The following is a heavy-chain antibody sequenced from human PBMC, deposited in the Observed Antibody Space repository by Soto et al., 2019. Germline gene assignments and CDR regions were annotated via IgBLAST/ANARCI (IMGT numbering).Heavy chain of an antibody. CDR2: INHSGST. Sequence: PSETLSLTCAVYGGSFCGYYWSWIRQPPGKGLEWIGEINHSGSTNYNPSLKSRVTISVDTSKNQFSLKLSSVTAADTAVYYCAREGEMATIWGQGTLVTVSS. CDR1: GGSFCGYY. D-gene: IGHD5-12*01. CDR3: AREGEMATI. J-gene: IGHJ4*02. V-gene: IGHV4-34*01.